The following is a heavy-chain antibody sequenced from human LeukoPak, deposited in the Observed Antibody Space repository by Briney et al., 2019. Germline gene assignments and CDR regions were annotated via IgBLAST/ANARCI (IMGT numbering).Heavy chain of an antibody. CDR3: TRSHYDYVWGSYRPNWFDP. D-gene: IGHD3-16*02. J-gene: IGHJ5*02. CDR2: IRNKAYGGTT. Sequence: GGSLRLSCTASGFTFGDYAMSWVRQAPGKGLEWVGFIRNKAYGGTTEYAASVKGRFTISRDGSKSIAYLQMNSLKTEDTAVYYYTRSHYDYVWGSYRPNWFDPWGQGTLVTVSS. V-gene: IGHV3-49*04. CDR1: GFTFGDYA.